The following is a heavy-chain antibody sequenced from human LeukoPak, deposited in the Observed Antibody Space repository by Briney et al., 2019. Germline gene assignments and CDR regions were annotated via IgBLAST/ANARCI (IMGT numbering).Heavy chain of an antibody. CDR2: IYSGGST. V-gene: IGHV3-66*02. J-gene: IGHJ3*02. D-gene: IGHD6-13*01. CDR3: ARESPPRIAAAGTVDVFDI. Sequence: GGSLRLSCTASGFSFSTYSMNWVRQAPGKGLEWVSVIYSGGSTYYADSVKGRFTISRDNSKNTLYLQMNSLRAEDTAVYYCARESPPRIAAAGTVDVFDIWAQGKMSPVSS. CDR1: GFSFSTYS.